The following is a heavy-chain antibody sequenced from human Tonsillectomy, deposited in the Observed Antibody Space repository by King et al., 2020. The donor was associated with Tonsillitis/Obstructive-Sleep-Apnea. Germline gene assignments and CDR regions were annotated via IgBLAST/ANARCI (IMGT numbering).Heavy chain of an antibody. Sequence: VQLVESGGGLVQPGRSLRLSCAASGFTFDEYAMHWVRQGPGKGLEWVSGISWNSGSIGYADSVKGRFTISRDNAKNSLYLEMNSLRAEDTALYYCATDLTPAVSHLIFDCWGQGILVTVSS. J-gene: IGHJ4*02. CDR1: GFTFDEYA. V-gene: IGHV3-9*01. CDR3: ATDLTPAVSHLIFDC. D-gene: IGHD2-2*01. CDR2: ISWNSGSI.